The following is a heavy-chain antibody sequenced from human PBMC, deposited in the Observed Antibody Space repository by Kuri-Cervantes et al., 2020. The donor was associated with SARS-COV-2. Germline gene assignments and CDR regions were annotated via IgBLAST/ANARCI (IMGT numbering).Heavy chain of an antibody. V-gene: IGHV3-9*01. CDR1: GFTFDVYA. D-gene: IGHD3-10*01. CDR3: AKDLGTMVEGATGAGIFDY. Sequence: LSLTCADSGFTFDVYAMHWVRQAPGKGLEWVSGISWNSGSIGYADSVKGRFTISRDNAKNSLYLQMNSLRAEDTALYYCAKDLGTMVEGATGAGIFDYWGQGTLVTVSS. J-gene: IGHJ4*02. CDR2: ISWNSGSI.